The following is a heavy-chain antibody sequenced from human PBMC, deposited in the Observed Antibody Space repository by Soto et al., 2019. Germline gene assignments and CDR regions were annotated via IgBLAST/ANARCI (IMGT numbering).Heavy chain of an antibody. CDR2: INHSGST. V-gene: IGHV4-34*01. CDR3: ARLNSGWSEHYYYGMDV. Sequence: AVYGGSFSGYYWSWIRQPPGKGLEWIGEINHSGSTNYNPSLKSRVTISVDTSKNQFSLKLSSVTAADTAMYYCARLNSGWSEHYYYGMDVWGQGTTVTVSS. CDR1: GGSFSGYY. J-gene: IGHJ6*02. D-gene: IGHD6-19*01.